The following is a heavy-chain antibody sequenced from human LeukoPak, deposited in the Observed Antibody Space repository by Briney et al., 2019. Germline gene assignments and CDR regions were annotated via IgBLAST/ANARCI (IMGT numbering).Heavy chain of an antibody. CDR3: ARGVEGYAFDY. CDR2: IIPILGIA. Sequence: ASVKVSCKASGYTFTSYYMHWVRQAPGQGLEWMGRIIPILGIANYAQKFQGRVTITADKSTSTAYMELSSLRSEDTAVYYCARGVEGYAFDYWGQGTLVTVSS. V-gene: IGHV1-69*04. J-gene: IGHJ4*02. CDR1: GYTFTSYY. D-gene: IGHD5-12*01.